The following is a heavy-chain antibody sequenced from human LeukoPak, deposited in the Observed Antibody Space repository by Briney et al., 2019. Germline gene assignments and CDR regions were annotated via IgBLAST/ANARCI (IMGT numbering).Heavy chain of an antibody. V-gene: IGHV3-33*01. D-gene: IGHD6-19*01. J-gene: IGHJ6*02. Sequence: GGSLRLSCAASGFTFSSYGMHWVRQAPGKGLEWVAVIWYDGSNKYYADSVKGRFTTSRDNYKNMLYLQMDSLRAEDTAVYYCAILPVAGSYYGMDVWGHGTTVTVSS. CDR1: GFTFSSYG. CDR2: IWYDGSNK. CDR3: AILPVAGSYYGMDV.